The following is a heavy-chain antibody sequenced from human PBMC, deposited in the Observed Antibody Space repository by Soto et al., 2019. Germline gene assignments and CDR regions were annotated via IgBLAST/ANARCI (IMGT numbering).Heavy chain of an antibody. D-gene: IGHD6-13*01. Sequence: EVQLVESGGGLVQPGGSLRLSCAASGFTFSSYDMHWVRQATGKGLEWVSAIGTAGDTYYPGSVKGRFTISRENAKNSLYLQMNSLGAGDTAVYYCARGSLAAAGLKGWFDPWGQGTLVTVSS. CDR2: IGTAGDT. CDR1: GFTFSSYD. CDR3: ARGSLAAAGLKGWFDP. V-gene: IGHV3-13*01. J-gene: IGHJ5*02.